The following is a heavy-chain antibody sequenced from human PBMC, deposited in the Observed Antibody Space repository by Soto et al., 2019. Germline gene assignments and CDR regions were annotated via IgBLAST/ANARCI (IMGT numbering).Heavy chain of an antibody. J-gene: IGHJ6*02. CDR3: ASDIAVVGTPYDYYGMDV. CDR2: INPHSGGT. V-gene: IGHV1-2*02. Sequence: QVQLVQSGAEVKKPGASMKVSCKASGYTFTGYYMHWVRQAPGQGLEWMGWINPHSGGTNYAQKFQGRVTMTSDTSISTAYMELSRLRSDDTAVYYCASDIAVVGTPYDYYGMDVWVQGTTVTVS. D-gene: IGHD6-13*01. CDR1: GYTFTGYY.